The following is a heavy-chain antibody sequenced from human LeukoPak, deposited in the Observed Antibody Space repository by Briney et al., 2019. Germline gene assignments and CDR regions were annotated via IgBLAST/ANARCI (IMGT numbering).Heavy chain of an antibody. V-gene: IGHV4-39*07. Sequence: PSETLSLTCTVSGGSISSSNYYWGWIRQPPGKGLEWIGNIYQSGSTYYNPSLKSRVTISLDTSKNQFSLKLSSVTAADTAVYYCASDKIYYGSGSYYPRAAFDYWGQGTLVTVSS. CDR2: IYQSGST. D-gene: IGHD3-10*01. J-gene: IGHJ4*02. CDR1: GGSISSSNYY. CDR3: ASDKIYYGSGSYYPRAAFDY.